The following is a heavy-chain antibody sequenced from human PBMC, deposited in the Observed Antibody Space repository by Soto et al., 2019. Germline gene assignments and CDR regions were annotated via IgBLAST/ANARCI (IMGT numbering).Heavy chain of an antibody. Sequence: PGGSLRLSCAASGFTFSSYGMNWVRQAPGKGLEWVSALSGSGDTTYYADSVRGRFSISRDNSKNTLYLQMSSLRGEDTAVYYCAKVTQCLSYCSIDVPGQGTTVTV. CDR1: GFTFSSYG. J-gene: IGHJ6*02. CDR3: AKVTQCLSYCSIDV. CDR2: LSGSGDTT. D-gene: IGHD2-21*02. V-gene: IGHV3-23*01.